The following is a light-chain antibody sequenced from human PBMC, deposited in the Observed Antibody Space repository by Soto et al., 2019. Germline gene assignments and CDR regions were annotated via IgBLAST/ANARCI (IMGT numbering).Light chain of an antibody. J-gene: IGKJ4*01. CDR2: DAS. Sequence: EIVMTQSPATLSVSPGERATLSCRASQSVRKNLAWYQHKPGQVPRLLIYDASNRATGVPVRFSGSGSETEFTLTIXXXXXXXXAVYYCHQYSNWPLTFGGGTKVE. CDR3: HQYSNWPLT. CDR1: QSVRKN. V-gene: IGKV3-15*01.